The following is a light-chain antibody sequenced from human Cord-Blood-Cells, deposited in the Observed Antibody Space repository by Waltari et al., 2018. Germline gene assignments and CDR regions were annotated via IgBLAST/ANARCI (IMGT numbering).Light chain of an antibody. V-gene: IGKV2D-29*01. CDR3: MQSIQLPWT. CDR2: EVS. J-gene: IGKJ1*01. Sequence: EIVMTDTPLSVSVTPGHPPPIACKSIHRLLLSDGNTYWYWYLQKPGQPPQLLIHEVSNRFSGVPDRFSGTGSGTDFTLKISRVEAEDVGVYYCMQSIQLPWTFGQGTKVEIK. CDR1: HRLLLSDGNTY.